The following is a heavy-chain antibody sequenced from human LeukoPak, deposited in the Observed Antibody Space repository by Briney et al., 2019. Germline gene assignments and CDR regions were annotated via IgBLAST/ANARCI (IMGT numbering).Heavy chain of an antibody. CDR2: IYDSGST. D-gene: IGHD3-22*01. CDR3: ARAPEVYDSTSYGGGWLDP. J-gene: IGHJ5*02. V-gene: IGHV4-61*01. CDR1: GASVSSASY. Sequence: SETLSLTCTVSGASVSSASYWSWIRQPPGKGLEWIGYIYDSGSTKYNPSLKSRVTISEDTSKNQFSLKLRFVTAADTAVYYCARAPEVYDSTSYGGGWLDPWGQGIRVTVSS.